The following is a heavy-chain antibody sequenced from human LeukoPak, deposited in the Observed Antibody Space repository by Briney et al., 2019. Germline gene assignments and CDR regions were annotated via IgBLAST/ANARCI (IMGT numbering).Heavy chain of an antibody. CDR2: IYSGGST. CDR1: GFTVSSNY. CDR3: ARYLRRDGRNVASLGFDI. Sequence: GGSLRLSCAAPGFTVSSNYMSWVRQAPGKGLEWVSVIYSGGSTYYADSVKGRFTIYRDNSKNTLNLQMNSLRAEDTAVYYCARYLRRDGRNVASLGFDIWGQGTMVTVSS. V-gene: IGHV3-66*01. D-gene: IGHD5-24*01. J-gene: IGHJ3*02.